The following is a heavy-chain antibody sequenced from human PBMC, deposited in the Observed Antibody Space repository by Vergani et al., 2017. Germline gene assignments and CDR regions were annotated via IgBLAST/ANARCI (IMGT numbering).Heavy chain of an antibody. J-gene: IGHJ4*02. D-gene: IGHD3-22*01. CDR1: GFPFGAYG. CDR2: IRSKAYGGTT. CDR3: TRDVHSSGYYLN. V-gene: IGHV3-49*04. Sequence: VQLVESGGGVVQPGESLRLSCAASGFPFGAYGMHWVRQAPGKGLEWVGFIRSKAYGGTTQYAASVKGRFTISRDDSKSIAYLQMNSLKTEDTAVYYCTRDVHSSGYYLNWGQGTLVTVSS.